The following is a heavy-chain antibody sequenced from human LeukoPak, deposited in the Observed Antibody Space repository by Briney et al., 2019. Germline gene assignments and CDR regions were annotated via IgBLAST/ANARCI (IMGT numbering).Heavy chain of an antibody. CDR3: ARLRRVGATPFDS. J-gene: IGHJ4*02. D-gene: IGHD1-26*01. V-gene: IGHV4-4*02. CDR1: GGSISSSNW. CDR2: IYHSGST. Sequence: SGTLSLTCAVSGGSISSSNWWSWVRQPPGKGLEWIGEIYHSGSTNYNPSLKSRVTISVDTSKNQFSLKLRSVTAADTAVYYCARLRRVGATPFDSWGQGTLVTVSS.